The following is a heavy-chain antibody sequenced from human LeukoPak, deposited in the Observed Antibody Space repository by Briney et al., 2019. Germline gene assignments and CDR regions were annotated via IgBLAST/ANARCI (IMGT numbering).Heavy chain of an antibody. CDR3: SRDASGNDFSNYFGFDY. V-gene: IGHV3-21*01. J-gene: IGHJ4*01. CDR2: ISSSSSYI. CDR1: GFTFSSYS. D-gene: IGHD4-11*01. Sequence: GGSLRLSCAASGFTFSSYSMNWVRQAPGKGLEWVSSISSSSSYIYYADSVKGRFTISRDNAKNSLYLQMNSLRAEDTAVYYCSRDASGNDFSNYFGFDYWGQGTLVT.